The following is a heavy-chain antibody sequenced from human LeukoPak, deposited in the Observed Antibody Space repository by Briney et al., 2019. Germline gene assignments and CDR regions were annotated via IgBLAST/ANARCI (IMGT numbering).Heavy chain of an antibody. CDR3: ARERGSLSYSSGWYH. Sequence: ASVKVSCKASQYTFTTYFMHWVRQAPGQGLEWMGVINPSAGSTSYAQKFQDRVTMTRDTSTSTVYLHLSSLRSEDTAVYYCARERGSLSYSSGWYHWGQGTLVTVSS. CDR1: QYTFTTYF. CDR2: INPSAGST. V-gene: IGHV1-46*01. J-gene: IGHJ5*02. D-gene: IGHD6-19*01.